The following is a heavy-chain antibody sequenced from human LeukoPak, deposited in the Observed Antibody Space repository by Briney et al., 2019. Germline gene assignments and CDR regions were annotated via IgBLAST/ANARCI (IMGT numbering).Heavy chain of an antibody. CDR1: GFTFSNYG. V-gene: IGHV3-30*18. CDR2: ISDDGSNK. CDR3: AKVGFTGSYMYAFDM. D-gene: IGHD1-26*01. J-gene: IGHJ3*02. Sequence: GRSLRLSCVASGFTFSNYGMHWVRQAPGKGLEWVAVISDDGSNKYYPDSAKGRFTISRDNSKSTLNLQMGSLRIEDTAVYYCAKVGFTGSYMYAFDMWGQGTMVTVSS.